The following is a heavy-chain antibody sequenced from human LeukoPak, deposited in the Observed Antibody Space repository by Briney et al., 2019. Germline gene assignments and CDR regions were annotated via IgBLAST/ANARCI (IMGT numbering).Heavy chain of an antibody. Sequence: ASVKVSCKASGYTFTGYYMHWVRQAPGQGLEWMGWISAYNGNTNYAQKLQGRVTMTTDTSTSTAYMELRSLRSDDTAVYYCARVSYVDTAMVMRYWGQGTLVTVSS. D-gene: IGHD5-18*01. CDR1: GYTFTGYY. CDR3: ARVSYVDTAMVMRY. J-gene: IGHJ4*02. V-gene: IGHV1-18*04. CDR2: ISAYNGNT.